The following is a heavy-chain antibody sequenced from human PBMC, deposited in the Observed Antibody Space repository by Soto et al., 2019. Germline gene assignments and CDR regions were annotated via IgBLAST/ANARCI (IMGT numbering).Heavy chain of an antibody. Sequence: QPGGSLRLSCAASGFTFSSYAMHWVRQAPGKGLEWVAVISYDGSNKYYADSVKGRFTISRDNSKNTLYLQMNSLRAEDTAVYYCATTWIQLWSFDYWGQGTLVTVSS. CDR3: ATTWIQLWSFDY. V-gene: IGHV3-30-3*01. CDR1: GFTFSSYA. CDR2: ISYDGSNK. J-gene: IGHJ4*02. D-gene: IGHD5-18*01.